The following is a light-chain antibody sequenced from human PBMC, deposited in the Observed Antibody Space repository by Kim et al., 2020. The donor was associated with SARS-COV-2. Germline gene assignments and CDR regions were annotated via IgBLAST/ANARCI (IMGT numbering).Light chain of an antibody. CDR2: YDS. Sequence: PGKSARITIKGNNIRDKSDHWYQEKPGQAPVLLIYYDSDRPSGIPERFSGSNSGNTATLTISRDEAGDEADYYCQVWDDTSNNYVFATGTKVTVL. J-gene: IGLJ1*01. CDR1: NIRDKS. CDR3: QVWDDTSNNYV. V-gene: IGLV3-21*04.